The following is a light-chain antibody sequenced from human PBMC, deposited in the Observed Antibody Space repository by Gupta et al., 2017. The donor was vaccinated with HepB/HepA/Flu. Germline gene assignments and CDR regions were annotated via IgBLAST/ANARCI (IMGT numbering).Light chain of an antibody. J-gene: IGKJ1*01. CDR3: QQFHYPPQT. Sequence: QMTQSPSSLSASVGDRFNITSQASQDIRKYLNWYQQKPGEAPKLLIYDASHLDAGVPSRFSGSGSGTDFTFTISKLQPEDIATYYCQQFHYPPQTFGQGTKVEIK. CDR2: DAS. CDR1: QDIRKY. V-gene: IGKV1-33*01.